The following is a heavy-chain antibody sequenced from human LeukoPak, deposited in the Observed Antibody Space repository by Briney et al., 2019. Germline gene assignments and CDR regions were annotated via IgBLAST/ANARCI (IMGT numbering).Heavy chain of an antibody. J-gene: IGHJ6*03. CDR2: IYYSGST. V-gene: IGHV4-59*11. CDR1: GGSISSHY. Sequence: SETLSLTCTVSGGSISSHYWRWIRQPPGKGLEWSGYIYYSGSTNYNPSLKSRVTISVDTSKNQFSLKLSSVTAADTTVYYCARAGSGYDYYYYYYMDVWGKGTTVTVSS. CDR3: ARAGSGYDYYYYYYMDV. D-gene: IGHD5-12*01.